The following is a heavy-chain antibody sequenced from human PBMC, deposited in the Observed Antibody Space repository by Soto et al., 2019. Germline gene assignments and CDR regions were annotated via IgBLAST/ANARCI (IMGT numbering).Heavy chain of an antibody. CDR3: ARGLWRGATS. D-gene: IGHD5-12*01. J-gene: IGHJ5*02. V-gene: IGHV3-30-3*01. CDR2: ISYDGSNK. CDR1: GFTFSSYA. Sequence: QVQLVEAGGGVVQPGRSLILSCAASGFTFSSYAMHWVRQAPGKGLEWVAVISYDGSNKYYADSGKGRCTISRDNSKNTLYLQMNSLRAEDRAVYYCARGLWRGATSWGQGTMVTVSS.